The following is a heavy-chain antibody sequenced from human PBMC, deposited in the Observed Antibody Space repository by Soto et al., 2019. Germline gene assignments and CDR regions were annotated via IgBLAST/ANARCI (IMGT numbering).Heavy chain of an antibody. Sequence: QVQLVQSGAEVKKPGSSVKVSCKASGGTFSSYTINWVRQAPGQGLEWMGRIIPILGIANYAQKFQGRVTITADKSTSTAYMELSSLRSEDTAVYYCASIHSSSSPEPDYWGQGTLVTVSS. CDR2: IIPILGIA. CDR1: GGTFSSYT. D-gene: IGHD6-6*01. V-gene: IGHV1-69*02. J-gene: IGHJ4*02. CDR3: ASIHSSSSPEPDY.